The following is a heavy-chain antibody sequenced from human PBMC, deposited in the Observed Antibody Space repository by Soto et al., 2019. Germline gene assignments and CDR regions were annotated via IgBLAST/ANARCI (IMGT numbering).Heavy chain of an antibody. Sequence: ASVKVSCKTSGYSFTKYGLHWVRQAPGQRLEWMGCLNPGNGDTKYSQKFQGRVTITRDTSVTTAYMELSSLRSEDSAVFYCARTDCSSASCYNYYYYGMDVWGQGTTVTVSS. CDR1: GYSFTKYG. CDR3: ARTDCSSASCYNYYYYGMDV. D-gene: IGHD2-2*01. CDR2: LNPGNGDT. V-gene: IGHV1-3*01. J-gene: IGHJ6*02.